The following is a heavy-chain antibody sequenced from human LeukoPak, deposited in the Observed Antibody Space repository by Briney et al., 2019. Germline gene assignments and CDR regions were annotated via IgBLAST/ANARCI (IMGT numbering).Heavy chain of an antibody. CDR1: GYTFTGNY. CDR3: ARVAHPTDFVVVPAARSDLGRFDD. CDR2: SNGYSGAT. V-gene: IGHV1-2*02. D-gene: IGHD2-2*01. Sequence: ASVKVSCKASGYTFTGNYFNWERHAPGQGLGWMPWSNGYSGATSCAQNCQGRVTLTSDTSISTTYMELTSLRSDDAAVYFCARVAHPTDFVVVPAARSDLGRFDDWGQGSLVTVS. J-gene: IGHJ4*02.